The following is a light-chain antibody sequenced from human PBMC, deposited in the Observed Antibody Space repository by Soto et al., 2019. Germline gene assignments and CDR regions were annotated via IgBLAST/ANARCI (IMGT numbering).Light chain of an antibody. CDR2: KAS. CDR3: QQYNDYSPEWT. Sequence: DIQMTQSPSTLSASVGDRVTITCRASQSISSCLAWYQQKPGKAPKLMIYKASSLESGVPSRFSGSGSGTEFTLTISSLQPDDFATYSCQQYNDYSPEWTFGQGTKVEIK. J-gene: IGKJ1*01. V-gene: IGKV1-5*03. CDR1: QSISSC.